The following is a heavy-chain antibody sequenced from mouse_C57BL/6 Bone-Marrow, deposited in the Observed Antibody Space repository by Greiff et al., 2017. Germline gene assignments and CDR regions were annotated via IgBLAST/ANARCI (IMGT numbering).Heavy chain of an antibody. V-gene: IGHV1-64*01. Sequence: QVQLQQPGAELVKPGASVKLSCKASGYTFTSYWMPWVKQRPGQGLEWIGMIHPNSGSTNYNEKFKSKDTLTVDKSSSTAYMQLSILTSEDSAVYYYARSPFAYWGQGTMVTVSA. CDR1: GYTFTSYW. CDR3: ARSPFAY. J-gene: IGHJ3*01. CDR2: IHPNSGST.